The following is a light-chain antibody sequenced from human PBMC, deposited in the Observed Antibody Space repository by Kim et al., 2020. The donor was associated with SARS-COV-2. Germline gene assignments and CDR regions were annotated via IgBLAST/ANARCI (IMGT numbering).Light chain of an antibody. Sequence: GPSTTMTRTGTRSDVGVYNSVSWYQQHPGKAPKLMIYDVSERASGVSNRFSGSQSGNTASLTISGLRAEDEADYYCSSHTTSSTYVFGSGTKVTVL. CDR3: SSHTTSSTYV. CDR2: DVS. J-gene: IGLJ1*01. V-gene: IGLV2-14*03. CDR1: RSDVGVYNS.